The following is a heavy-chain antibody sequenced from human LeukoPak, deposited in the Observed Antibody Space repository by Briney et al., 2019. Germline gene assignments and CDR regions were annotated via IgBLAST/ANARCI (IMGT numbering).Heavy chain of an antibody. J-gene: IGHJ4*02. V-gene: IGHV3-30-3*01. D-gene: IGHD6-13*01. CDR1: GFTFSSYA. CDR3: ARGPRWQLGPIDY. Sequence: GGSLRLSCAASGFTFSSYAMHWVRQAPGKGLEWVAVISYDGSNKYYADSVKGRFTISRDNSKNTLYLQMNSLRAEDTAVYYCARGPRWQLGPIDYWGQGTLVTVSS. CDR2: ISYDGSNK.